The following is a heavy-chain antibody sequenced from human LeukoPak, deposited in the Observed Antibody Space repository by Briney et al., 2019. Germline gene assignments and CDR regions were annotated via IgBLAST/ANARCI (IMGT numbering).Heavy chain of an antibody. CDR3: ARGDTAMVRYYYYGMDV. D-gene: IGHD5-18*01. Sequence: GGSLRLSCEASGFTFNTYWMHWVRQAPGKGLVWVSVIYSGGSTYYADSVKGRFAISRDNSKNTLYLQMNSLRAEDTAVYYCARGDTAMVRYYYYGMDVWGQGTTVTVSS. CDR2: IYSGGST. V-gene: IGHV3-66*01. CDR1: GFTFNTYW. J-gene: IGHJ6*02.